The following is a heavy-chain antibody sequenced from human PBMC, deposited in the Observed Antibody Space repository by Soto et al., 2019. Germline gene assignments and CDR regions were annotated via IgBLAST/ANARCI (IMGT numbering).Heavy chain of an antibody. CDR1: GFTFSSYA. CDR3: ATTTNYFDY. J-gene: IGHJ4*02. D-gene: IGHD1-7*01. V-gene: IGHV3-23*01. Sequence: GGSLRLSCAASGFTFSSYAMSWVRQAPGKGLEWVSTISGSGVSTYYADSVKGRFTISRDNSKNTLYLQMNSLRAEDTAVYYCATTTNYFDYWGQGTLVTVSS. CDR2: ISGSGVST.